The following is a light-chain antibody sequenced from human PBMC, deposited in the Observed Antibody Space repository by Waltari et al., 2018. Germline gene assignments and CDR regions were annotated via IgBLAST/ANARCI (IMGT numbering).Light chain of an antibody. V-gene: IGKV3-20*01. CDR1: QTINNNF. CDR2: GAS. J-gene: IGKJ4*01. Sequence: IVLTHTPDTLSFSPGQRATLSRRASQTINNNFLVWYQQKPGQAPRLSIPGASSRATGFPDRFSGSGSGTDFTLTISSLKPEDSAVYYCQQYDGSVLTFGGGTKVEI. CDR3: QQYDGSVLT.